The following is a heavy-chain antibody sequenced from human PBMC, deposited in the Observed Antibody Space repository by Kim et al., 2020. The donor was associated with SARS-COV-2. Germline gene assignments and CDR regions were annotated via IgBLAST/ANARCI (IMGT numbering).Heavy chain of an antibody. CDR3: ARERQATAGRGWFDP. CDR1: GYSFSNYYY. J-gene: IGHJ5*02. Sequence: SETLSLTCTVSGYSFSNYYYCCFRRPPARRLLWCIGSIHNSGTTYYTPSLKRRITMSVDTSNNYFSLKLSSVTAADTAVYYCARERQATAGRGWFDPLG. CDR2: IHNSGTT. D-gene: IGHD6-13*01. V-gene: IGHV4-38-2*02.